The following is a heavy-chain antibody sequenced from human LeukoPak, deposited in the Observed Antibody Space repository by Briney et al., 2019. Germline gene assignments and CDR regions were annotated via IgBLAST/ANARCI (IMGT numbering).Heavy chain of an antibody. CDR2: ISSSGNTI. CDR1: GFTFSSYE. J-gene: IGHJ1*01. D-gene: IGHD3-22*01. CDR3: ARKNYDNSGYFHH. V-gene: IGHV3-48*03. Sequence: GGSLRLSCAASGFTFSSYEMNWVRQAPGKGREWVSYISSSGNTIYYADSVKGRFTISRDNAKNSLYLQMNSLSAEDTAVYYCARKNYDNSGYFHHWGQGTLVTVSS.